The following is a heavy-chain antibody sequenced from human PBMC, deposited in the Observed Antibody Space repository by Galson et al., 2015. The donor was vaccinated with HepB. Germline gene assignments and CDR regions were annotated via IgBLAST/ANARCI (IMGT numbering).Heavy chain of an antibody. CDR1: GFTFSSYA. CDR3: ARDIVATIRKKYYYYGMDV. D-gene: IGHD5-12*01. J-gene: IGHJ6*02. CDR2: IWYDGSNK. Sequence: SLRLSCAASGFTFSSYAMHWVRQAPGKGLEWVAVIWYDGSNKYYADSVKGRFTISRDNSKNTLYLQMNSLRAEDTAVYYCARDIVATIRKKYYYYGMDVWGQGTTVTVSS. V-gene: IGHV3-33*08.